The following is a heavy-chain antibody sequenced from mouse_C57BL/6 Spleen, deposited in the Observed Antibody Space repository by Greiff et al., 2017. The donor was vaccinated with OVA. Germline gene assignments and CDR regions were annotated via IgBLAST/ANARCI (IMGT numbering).Heavy chain of an antibody. Sequence: QVQLQQPGAELVRPGSSVKLSCKASGYTFTSYWMHWVKQRPIQGLEWIGNIDPSDSETHYNQKFKDKATLTVDKSSSTAYMQLSSLTSEDSAVYYCARSHYYGSSPLDAMDDWGQGTSVTVSS. CDR3: ARSHYYGSSPLDAMDD. CDR2: IDPSDSET. D-gene: IGHD1-1*01. CDR1: GYTFTSYW. J-gene: IGHJ4*01. V-gene: IGHV1-52*01.